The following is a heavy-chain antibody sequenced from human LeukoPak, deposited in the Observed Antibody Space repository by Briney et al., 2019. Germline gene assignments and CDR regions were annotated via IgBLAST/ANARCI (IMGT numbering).Heavy chain of an antibody. CDR1: GGSISSYY. V-gene: IGHV4-59*08. D-gene: IGHD5-18*01. J-gene: IGHJ4*02. CDR3: ARTDGKQLPPRF. CDR2: IDYSGST. Sequence: PSETLSLTCTVSGGSISSYYWTWIRQPPGKGLEWIVYIDYSGSTNYNPSLKSRVTISVDTSKNQFSLKLSSVTAADTAVYFCARTDGKQLPPRFWGQGTLVTVSS.